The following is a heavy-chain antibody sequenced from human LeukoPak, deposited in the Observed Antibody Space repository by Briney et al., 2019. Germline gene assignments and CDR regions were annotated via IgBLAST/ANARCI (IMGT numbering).Heavy chain of an antibody. V-gene: IGHV3-30*18. CDR1: GFTFSSYG. D-gene: IGHD2-2*01. Sequence: GYLRLSCAASGFTFSSYGMHWVRQAPGKGLEWVAVISFDGSSKDYAQSVKGRFTISRDNSKNTLYLQMNSLRVEDTAVYYCAKAADQYYYYYFYYMDVWGKGTTVTVSS. CDR2: ISFDGSSK. J-gene: IGHJ6*03. CDR3: AKAADQYYYYYFYYMDV.